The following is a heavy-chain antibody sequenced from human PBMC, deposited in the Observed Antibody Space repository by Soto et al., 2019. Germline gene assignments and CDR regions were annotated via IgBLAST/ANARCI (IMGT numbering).Heavy chain of an antibody. CDR2: IYYSGST. J-gene: IGHJ4*02. V-gene: IGHV4-59*01. D-gene: IGHD2-21*02. CDR3: ARDVVTGFDY. CDR1: GGSISSYY. Sequence: SETLSLTCTVSGGSISSYYWSWIRQPPGKGLEWIGYIYYSGSTNYNPSLKSRVTISVDTSKNQFSLKLSSVTAADTAVYYCARDVVTGFDYWGQGTLVTVSS.